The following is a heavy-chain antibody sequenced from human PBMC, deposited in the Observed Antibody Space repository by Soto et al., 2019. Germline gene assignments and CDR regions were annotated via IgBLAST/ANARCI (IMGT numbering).Heavy chain of an antibody. CDR1: GGSVSSGSYY. J-gene: IGHJ4*02. D-gene: IGHD3-22*01. CDR3: ASGRSSGLDY. Sequence: PSETLSLTCTVSGGSVSSGSYYWSWIRQPPGKGLEWIGYIYYSGSTNYNPSLKSRVAISIDTSKNQFSLKLSSVTAADTAVYYCASGRSSGLDYWGQGTLVTVSS. CDR2: IYYSGST. V-gene: IGHV4-61*01.